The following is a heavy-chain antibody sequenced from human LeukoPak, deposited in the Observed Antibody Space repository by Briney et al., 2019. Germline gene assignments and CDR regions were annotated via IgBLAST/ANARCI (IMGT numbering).Heavy chain of an antibody. Sequence: PSETLSLTCTVSGGPITTYYLSWIRQSAGMGLEWIGRISGSGVITYNPSLKSRVILSLDTSNNHFSLKLSSVTAADTAVYYCARHESVPAAMFLDPWGQGTLVTVSS. CDR1: GGPITTYY. V-gene: IGHV4-4*07. CDR2: ISGSGVI. CDR3: ARHESVPAAMFLDP. D-gene: IGHD2-2*01. J-gene: IGHJ5*02.